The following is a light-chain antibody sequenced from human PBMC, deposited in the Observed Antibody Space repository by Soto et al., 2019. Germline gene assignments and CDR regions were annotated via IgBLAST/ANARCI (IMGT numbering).Light chain of an antibody. J-gene: IGLJ2*01. Sequence: QSALTQPASVSGSPGQSITISCTGTSSDVGGYNYVSWYQHYAGKAPKLILYDVNNRPSGVSNRFSGSKSGNTASLTISGLQTEDEADYYCSSYAGSNIFVFGGGTK. CDR1: SSDVGGYNY. CDR2: DVN. V-gene: IGLV2-14*03. CDR3: SSYAGSNIFV.